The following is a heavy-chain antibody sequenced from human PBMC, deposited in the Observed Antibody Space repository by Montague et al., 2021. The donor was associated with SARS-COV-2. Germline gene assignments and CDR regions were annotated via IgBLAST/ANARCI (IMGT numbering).Heavy chain of an antibody. D-gene: IGHD2-2*01. CDR1: GFNFGNYA. CDR2: ISWSSGTR. Sequence: SLRLSCAASGFNFGNYAMHWVRQPPGKGLEWVSGISWSSGTRRYADSVKGRFTISRGNAKNSLFLQMNSLRVEDTALYYCTKDFERTVSNTNNWFDPWGQGTLVTVSS. V-gene: IGHV3-9*01. J-gene: IGHJ5*02. CDR3: TKDFERTVSNTNNWFDP.